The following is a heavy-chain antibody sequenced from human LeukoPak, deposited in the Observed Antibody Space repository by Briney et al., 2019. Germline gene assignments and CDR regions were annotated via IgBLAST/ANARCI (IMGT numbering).Heavy chain of an antibody. J-gene: IGHJ4*02. CDR2: TYYRSKWSS. V-gene: IGHV6-1*01. CDR1: GGSVSSNSGT. CDR3: VRECEGCGWPFDN. D-gene: IGHD1-26*01. Sequence: SQTLPLTCAISGGSVSSNSGTWNWIRRSPSRGLEWLGRTYYRSKWSSDYALSVRSRVTISGDTSKNQFFLQLNSVTPDDTGVYYCVRECEGCGWPFDNWGQGTLVTVSS.